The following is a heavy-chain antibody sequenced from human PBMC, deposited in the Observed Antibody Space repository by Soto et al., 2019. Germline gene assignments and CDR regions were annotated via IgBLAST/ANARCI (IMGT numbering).Heavy chain of an antibody. CDR3: ARDGERDTGLNFYYYLHGMDA. Sequence: ASVKVSCKASGYTFTTYGISWVRQAPGQGLEWMGWISPYNGTTKYAEKFQGEMTMTTNTATSTAYMDLRSLRSDDTAVYYCARDGERDTGLNFYYYLHGMDAWGQGTRVTVSS. V-gene: IGHV1-18*04. CDR2: ISPYNGTT. CDR1: GYTFTTYG. J-gene: IGHJ6*02. D-gene: IGHD1-1*01.